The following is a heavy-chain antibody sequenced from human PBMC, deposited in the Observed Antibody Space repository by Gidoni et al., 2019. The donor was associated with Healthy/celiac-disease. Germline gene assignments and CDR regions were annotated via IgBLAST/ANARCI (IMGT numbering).Heavy chain of an antibody. V-gene: IGHV3-64*01. D-gene: IGHD4-17*01. CDR2: ISSNGGST. CDR1: GFTFSSYA. Sequence: EVQLVESGGGLVQPGGSLRLSCSASGFTFSSYAMHWVRQATGKGLEYVSAISSNGGSTYYANYVKGRCTISRDNSKNTLYLQMGSLRAEDMAVYYCARVGDYGDFYDYWGQGTLVTVSS. J-gene: IGHJ4*02. CDR3: ARVGDYGDFYDY.